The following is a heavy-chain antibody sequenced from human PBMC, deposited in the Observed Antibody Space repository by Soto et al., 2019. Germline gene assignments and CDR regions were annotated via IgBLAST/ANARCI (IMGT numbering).Heavy chain of an antibody. CDR1: GFTFSNYA. CDR3: AKPGGVGSGSYLDYYYGMDA. Sequence: GGSRSGSAGASGFTFSNYAMSWVRQAPGKGLEWVSAISGSGGSTYYADSVKGRFTISRDNSKNTLYLQMNSLRAEDTAVYYCAKPGGVGSGSYLDYYYGMDAWGQGTTVTAP. CDR2: ISGSGGST. J-gene: IGHJ6*02. D-gene: IGHD3-10*01. V-gene: IGHV3-23*01.